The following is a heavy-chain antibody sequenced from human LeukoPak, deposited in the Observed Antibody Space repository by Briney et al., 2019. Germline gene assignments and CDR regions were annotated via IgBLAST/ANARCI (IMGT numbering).Heavy chain of an antibody. CDR3: GRDSPSTTGTDY. CDR1: GYRFNNYG. J-gene: IGHJ4*02. CDR2: ISPYNGNI. D-gene: IGHD4-17*01. V-gene: IGHV1-18*01. Sequence: ASVKVSCKASGYRFNNYGINWVRQALGQGLEWVGWISPYNGNINYAERFQDRVTMTTDTSTNTAYMDVKSLTSDDTAMYYCGRDSPSTTGTDYWGQGTPVTVSS.